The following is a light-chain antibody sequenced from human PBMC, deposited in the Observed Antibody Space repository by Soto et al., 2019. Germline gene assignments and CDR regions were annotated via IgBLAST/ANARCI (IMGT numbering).Light chain of an antibody. CDR1: QTVTSN. V-gene: IGKV3-15*01. CDR2: DTS. J-gene: IGKJ1*01. Sequence: EVVLTQSPATLSLSPGERATLSCRASQTVTSNYLAWYQQKPGQALRLLMYDTSTRATGIPARFSGSGSGTEFTLTISSLQSDDFAVYYCQQYNNWPWTVGQGTKVDI. CDR3: QQYNNWPWT.